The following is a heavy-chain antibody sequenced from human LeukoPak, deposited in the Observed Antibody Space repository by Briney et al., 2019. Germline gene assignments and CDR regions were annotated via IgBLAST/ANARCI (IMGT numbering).Heavy chain of an antibody. CDR1: GLTVNDNY. CDR3: ARANPVYGDFYY. Sequence: PGGSLRLSCTLSGLTVNDNYMSWVRQAPGKGLEWVSLIFPDGQTYYADFVQGRFSISRDMSRNTLFLDMSSLRAEATAVFFCARANPVYGDFYYWGQGTLVTVSS. D-gene: IGHD4-17*01. J-gene: IGHJ4*02. V-gene: IGHV3-53*01. CDR2: IFPDGQT.